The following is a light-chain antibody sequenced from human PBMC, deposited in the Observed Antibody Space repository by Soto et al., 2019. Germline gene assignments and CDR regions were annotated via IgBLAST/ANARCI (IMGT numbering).Light chain of an antibody. V-gene: IGKV3-20*01. J-gene: IGKJ1*01. CDR2: GAS. Sequence: EIVLTQSPGTLSLSAGERATLSCRASQSVSSSYLAWYQQKGGQAPRLLIYGASSRATGIPDRFSGSGSGTDFTLTISRLEPEDFAVYYCQQYVRSPWTFGQGTKVEIK. CDR3: QQYVRSPWT. CDR1: QSVSSSY.